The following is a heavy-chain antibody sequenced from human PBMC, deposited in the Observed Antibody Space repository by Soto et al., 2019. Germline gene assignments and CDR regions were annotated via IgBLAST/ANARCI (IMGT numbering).Heavy chain of an antibody. J-gene: IGHJ4*01. CDR3: GGKNYDSSCYFDY. CDR2: MYYSGST. CDR1: GGSISSYY. D-gene: IGHD3-22*01. Sequence: PSETLSLTCTVSGGSISSYYWSWIRRPPGKGLEWIGYMYYSGSTNYNPSLKSRVTISVDTSKNQFSLKLSSVTAADTAVYYCGGKNYDSSCYFDYWGQGTLVTVSS. V-gene: IGHV4-59*01.